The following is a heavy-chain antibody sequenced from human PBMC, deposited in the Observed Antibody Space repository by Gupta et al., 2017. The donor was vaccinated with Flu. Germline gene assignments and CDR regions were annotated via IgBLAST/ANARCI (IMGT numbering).Heavy chain of an antibody. D-gene: IGHD6-19*01. CDR3: AKDLYTVPGALDS. CDR1: YA. V-gene: IGHV3-23*01. CDR2: VDKSGGRT. Sequence: YAMSWVRQPPGKGLQWISGVDKSGGRTYYADSVRGRFTVSRDNSGNTFHLQMNSLRVEDTAIYYCAKDLYTVPGALDSWGQGTLVTVSS. J-gene: IGHJ5*01.